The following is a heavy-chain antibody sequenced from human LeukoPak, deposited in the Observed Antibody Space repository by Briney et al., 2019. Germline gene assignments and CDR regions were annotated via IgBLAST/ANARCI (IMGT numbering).Heavy chain of an antibody. CDR1: GGSISSGDYH. CDR2: IHDSGST. CDR3: ARGFGAGNYYYGWFDP. J-gene: IGHJ5*02. D-gene: IGHD3-10*01. V-gene: IGHV4-30-4*01. Sequence: PSQTLSLTCTVSGGSISSGDYHWNWIRQPPGKGLEWIGFIHDSGSTLYNPSLKSRIIISRDVSRNQFSLQLTSVTAADTAVYHCARGFGAGNYYYGWFDPWGQGALVTVSS.